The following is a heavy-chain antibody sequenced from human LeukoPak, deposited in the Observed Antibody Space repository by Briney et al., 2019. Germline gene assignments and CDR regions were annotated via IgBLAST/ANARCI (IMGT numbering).Heavy chain of an antibody. Sequence: ASVKVSCEASGGTFSSYAISWVRQAPGQGLEWMGWISAYNGNTNYAQKLQGRVTMTTDTSTSTAYMELKSLRSDDTAVYYCARDNSFRLDNWFDPWGQGTLVTVSS. D-gene: IGHD5-18*01. CDR3: ARDNSFRLDNWFDP. J-gene: IGHJ5*02. V-gene: IGHV1-18*01. CDR1: GGTFSSYA. CDR2: ISAYNGNT.